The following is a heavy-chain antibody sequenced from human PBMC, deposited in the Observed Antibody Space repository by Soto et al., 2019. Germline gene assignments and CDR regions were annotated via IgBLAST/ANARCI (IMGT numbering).Heavy chain of an antibody. V-gene: IGHV4-59*08. J-gene: IGHJ4*01. Sequence: QVQLQESGPGLVKPSETVSLTCTVSGGSISSYYWSWIRQPPGKGLEWIGYIHYSGSTKYNPSLKSXXTXSXXTSKTQFSLKLSSVTAADTAVYYCARRLVRGVIDYWGHGTLVTVSS. CDR1: GGSISSYY. CDR2: IHYSGST. CDR3: ARRLVRGVIDY. D-gene: IGHD3-10*01.